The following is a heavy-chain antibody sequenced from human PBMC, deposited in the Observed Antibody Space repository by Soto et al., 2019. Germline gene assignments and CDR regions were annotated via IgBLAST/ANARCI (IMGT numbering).Heavy chain of an antibody. V-gene: IGHV3-21*01. Sequence: EVQLVESGGGLVKPGGSLRLSCAASGFTFSSYSMNWVRQAPGKGLEWVSSISSSSSYIYYADSVKGRFTISRDNAKNSLYLQMNSLRAEDTAVYYCARDRIGYCSSTSCYHYYYYYMDVWGKGTTVTVSS. CDR2: ISSSSSYI. D-gene: IGHD2-2*01. CDR1: GFTFSSYS. J-gene: IGHJ6*03. CDR3: ARDRIGYCSSTSCYHYYYYYMDV.